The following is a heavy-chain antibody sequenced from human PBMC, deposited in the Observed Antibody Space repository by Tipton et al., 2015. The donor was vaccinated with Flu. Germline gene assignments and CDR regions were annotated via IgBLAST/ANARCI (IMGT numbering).Heavy chain of an antibody. CDR2: IYTNTNT. D-gene: IGHD4-17*01. V-gene: IGHV4-61*09. J-gene: IGHJ3*02. CDR3: ARGDYGDYVHEADAFDI. CDR1: GGSISRGSYY. Sequence: TLSLTCTVSGGSISRGSYYYNWIRQPAGEGLEWIGHIYTNTNTHYTASLKSRVTISIDISKNQFSLGLGSVTAADTAMYYCARGDYGDYVHEADAFDIWGQGTLVTVSA.